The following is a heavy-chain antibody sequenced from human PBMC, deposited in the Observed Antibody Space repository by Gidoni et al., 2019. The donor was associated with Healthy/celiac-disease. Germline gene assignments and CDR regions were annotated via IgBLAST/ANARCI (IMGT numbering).Heavy chain of an antibody. J-gene: IGHJ4*02. V-gene: IGHV4-34*01. CDR1: CGSFSGYY. D-gene: IGHD6-13*01. Sequence: QVHLQQWGAGLLKPSETLSLTCAVYCGSFSGYYWRWIRQPPGKGLAWIGEINHSGSTNYNPSLKSRVTISVDTSKNQFSLKLSAVTAADTAVYYCAREYSSSWQPFDYWGQGTLVTVSS. CDR2: INHSGST. CDR3: AREYSSSWQPFDY.